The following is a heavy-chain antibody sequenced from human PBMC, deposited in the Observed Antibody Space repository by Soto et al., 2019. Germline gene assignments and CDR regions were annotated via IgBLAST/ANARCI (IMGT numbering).Heavy chain of an antibody. CDR1: GYTLTELA. Sequence: ASVKVSCKVSGYTLTELAMHWVRQAPGKGLEWMGGFDPEDGETIYAQKFQGRVTMTEDTSTDTAYMELSSLRSEDTAVYYCATLPLRYYYDSSGPPRGGFDYWGQGTLVTVSS. D-gene: IGHD3-22*01. CDR2: FDPEDGET. J-gene: IGHJ4*02. CDR3: ATLPLRYYYDSSGPPRGGFDY. V-gene: IGHV1-24*01.